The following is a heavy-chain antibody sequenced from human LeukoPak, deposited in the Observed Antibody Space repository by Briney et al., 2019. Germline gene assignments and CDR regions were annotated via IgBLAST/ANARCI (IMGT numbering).Heavy chain of an antibody. Sequence: PGGSLRLSCAASGFTFSSYGMHWVRQAPGKGLEWVAVISYDGSNKYYADSVKGRFTISRDNSKNTLYLQMNSLRAEDTAVYYCAKSDVQLWDNHYYYYYMDVWGKGTTVTVSS. J-gene: IGHJ6*03. CDR3: AKSDVQLWDNHYYYYYMDV. V-gene: IGHV3-30*18. CDR1: GFTFSSYG. D-gene: IGHD5-18*01. CDR2: ISYDGSNK.